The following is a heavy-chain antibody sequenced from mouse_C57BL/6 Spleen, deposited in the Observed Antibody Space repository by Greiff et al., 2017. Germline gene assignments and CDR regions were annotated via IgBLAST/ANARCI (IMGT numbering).Heavy chain of an antibody. D-gene: IGHD2-2*01. V-gene: IGHV1-4*01. J-gene: IGHJ1*03. CDR1: GYTFTNYT. CDR2: INPSSGYT. Sequence: QVQLQQSGAELARPGASVKMSCKASGYTFTNYTMHWVKQRPGQGLEWIGYINPSSGYTKYNQKFKDKATLTADKSSSTAYMQLSSLTSEDSAVXYCARDGGYPYWYFDVWGTGTTVTVSS. CDR3: ARDGGYPYWYFDV.